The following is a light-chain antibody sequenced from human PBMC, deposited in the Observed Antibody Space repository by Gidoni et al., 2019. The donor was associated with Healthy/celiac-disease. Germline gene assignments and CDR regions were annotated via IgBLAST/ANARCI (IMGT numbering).Light chain of an antibody. Sequence: EIVMTQSPATLSVSPGESASLPCMASQSVSSDSAWYQKKPGQAPRLLVYGASPRATGIPARFRGSGSGTEFTLTISSLKSKDYAVYYCQQYNNWPPWTYGQGSKVEIK. J-gene: IGKJ1*01. CDR1: QSVSSD. CDR3: QQYNNWPPWT. CDR2: GAS. V-gene: IGKV3-15*01.